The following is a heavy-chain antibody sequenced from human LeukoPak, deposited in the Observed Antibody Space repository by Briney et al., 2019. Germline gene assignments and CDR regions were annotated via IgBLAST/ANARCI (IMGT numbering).Heavy chain of an antibody. D-gene: IGHD6-13*01. V-gene: IGHV4-31*03. CDR3: ARGIAAAGINWFDP. CDR2: IHYSGST. Sequence: SETLSLTCTVSGGSISSGGYYWSWIRQHPGKGLEWIGYIHYSGSTYYNPSLKSRVTISVDTSKNQFSLKLSSVTAADTAVYYCARGIAAAGINWFDPWGQGTLVTVSS. J-gene: IGHJ5*02. CDR1: GGSISSGGYY.